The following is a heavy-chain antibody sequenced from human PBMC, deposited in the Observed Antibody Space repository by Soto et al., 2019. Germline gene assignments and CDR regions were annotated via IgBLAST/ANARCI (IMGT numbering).Heavy chain of an antibody. V-gene: IGHV3-23*01. CDR1: GFTFSSYA. CDR2: ISGSGGST. Sequence: EVQLLESGGGLVQPGGSLRLSCAASGFTFSSYAMSWVRQAPGKGLEWVSAISGSGGSTYYADSVKGRFTISRDNSKNTRSLQMNTLRAEDTAVYYCRYGLLLYGGYSDYWGQGTLVTVSS. J-gene: IGHJ4*02. D-gene: IGHD4-17*01. CDR3: RYGLLLYGGYSDY.